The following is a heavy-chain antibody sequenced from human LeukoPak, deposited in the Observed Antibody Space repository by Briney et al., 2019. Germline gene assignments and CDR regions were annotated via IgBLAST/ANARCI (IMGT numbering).Heavy chain of an antibody. CDR3: ARVGVVGATRYYYYYYGMDV. V-gene: IGHV3-7*01. D-gene: IGHD1-26*01. CDR2: IKQDGSEK. J-gene: IGHJ6*02. CDR1: GFTFNNYW. Sequence: GGSLRLSCTASGFTFNNYWMSWVRQAPGKGLEWVANIKQDGSEKYYVDSMKGRFTISRDNAKNSLHLQMNSLRAEDTAVYYCARVGVVGATRYYYYYYGMDVWGQGTTVTVSS.